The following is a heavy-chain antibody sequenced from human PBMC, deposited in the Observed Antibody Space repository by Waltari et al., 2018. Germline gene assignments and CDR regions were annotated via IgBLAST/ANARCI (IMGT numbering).Heavy chain of an antibody. J-gene: IGHJ3*02. D-gene: IGHD3-22*01. CDR3: AREWDHYDNSGKGAFEI. Sequence: QVQLQESGPGLAKPSQTPSLTCILPGGPISSRGHTCTWIRQPAGKGLEWIGRVFTSGLTNYNPSLKSRVTVSLDTSKNHFSLNLSSVTAADTAVYYCAREWDHYDNSGKGAFEIWGQGTLVTVSS. CDR2: VFTSGLT. CDR1: GGPISSRGHT. V-gene: IGHV4-61*02.